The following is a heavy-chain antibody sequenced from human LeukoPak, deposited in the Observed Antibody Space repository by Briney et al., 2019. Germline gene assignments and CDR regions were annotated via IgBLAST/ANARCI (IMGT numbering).Heavy chain of an antibody. V-gene: IGHV1-2*06. J-gene: IGHJ6*03. Sequence: ASVKVSCKXSGYTFTGYYMHWVRQAPGQGLEGMGRINPNSGGTNYAQKFQGRVTMTRDTSISTAYMELSRLRSDDTAVYYCARDSSADYDFWSGFMDVWGKGTTVTVSS. CDR2: INPNSGGT. CDR3: ARDSSADYDFWSGFMDV. D-gene: IGHD3-3*01. CDR1: GYTFTGYY.